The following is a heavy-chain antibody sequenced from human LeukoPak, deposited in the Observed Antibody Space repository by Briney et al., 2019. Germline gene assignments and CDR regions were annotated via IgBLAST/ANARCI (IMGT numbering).Heavy chain of an antibody. CDR2: IYYSGST. V-gene: IGHV4-39*07. CDR3: ARSLTYGSGSYSY. CDR1: GGSISSSSYY. D-gene: IGHD3-10*01. Sequence: SETLSLTCTVSGGSISSSSYYWGWIRQPPGKGLEWIGSIYYSGSTYYSPSLKSRVTISVDTSKNQFSLKLSSVTAADTAVYYCARSLTYGSGSYSYWGQGALVTVSS. J-gene: IGHJ4*02.